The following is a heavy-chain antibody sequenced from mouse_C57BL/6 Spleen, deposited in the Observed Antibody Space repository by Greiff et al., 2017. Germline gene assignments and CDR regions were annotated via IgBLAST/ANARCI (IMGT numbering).Heavy chain of an antibody. D-gene: IGHD1-1*01. V-gene: IGHV1-80*01. Sequence: VQLQQSGAELVKPGASVKISCKASGYAFSSYWMNWVKQRPGKGLEWIGQIYPGDGDTNYNGKFKGKATLTADKSSSTAYMQLSSLTSEDSAVYFCAREVYYYGSSYYAMDYWGQGTSVTVSS. CDR2: IYPGDGDT. CDR3: AREVYYYGSSYYAMDY. J-gene: IGHJ4*01. CDR1: GYAFSSYW.